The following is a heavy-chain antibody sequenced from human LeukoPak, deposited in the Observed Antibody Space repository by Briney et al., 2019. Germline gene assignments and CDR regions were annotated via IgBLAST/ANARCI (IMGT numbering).Heavy chain of an antibody. CDR1: GYTFTSYY. CDR2: INPSGGST. CDR3: ARIPLDGYSYGVNYYYGMDV. D-gene: IGHD5-18*01. Sequence: ASVKVSCKASGYTFTSYYMHWVRQAPGQGLEWMGLINPSGGSTSYAQKFQGRVTMTRDTSTSTVYMELSSLRSEDTAVYYCARIPLDGYSYGVNYYYGMDVWGQGTTVTVSS. J-gene: IGHJ6*02. V-gene: IGHV1-46*01.